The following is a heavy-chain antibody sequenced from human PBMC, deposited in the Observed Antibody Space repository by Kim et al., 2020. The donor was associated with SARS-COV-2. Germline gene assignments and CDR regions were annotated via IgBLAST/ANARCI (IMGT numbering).Heavy chain of an antibody. CDR1: GYTFTTYY. Sequence: ASVKVSCKASGYTFTTYYMHWVRQAPGQGLEWMGLINPSGDSTSNAQKFQGRITMTRDTSTSTAYMELSSLRSEDTAVYYCAASGFSFGYPIFYWGQGTLVTVSS. D-gene: IGHD5-18*01. CDR2: INPSGDST. J-gene: IGHJ4*02. CDR3: AASGFSFGYPIFY. V-gene: IGHV1-46*01.